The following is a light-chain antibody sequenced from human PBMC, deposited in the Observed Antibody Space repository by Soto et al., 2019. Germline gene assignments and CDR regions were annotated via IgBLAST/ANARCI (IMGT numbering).Light chain of an antibody. CDR3: ATWDDDLSAAV. CDR1: TSNIGSHS. Sequence: QSVLIQPPSVSGAPGQTVTIPCAGSTSNIGSHSVNWYKQLPGSAPKVVILSNDERPSGVPDRISGSKSGTSASLAISGLQSEDEADYYCATWDDDLSAAVFGGGTQLTVL. CDR2: SND. V-gene: IGLV1-44*01. J-gene: IGLJ7*01.